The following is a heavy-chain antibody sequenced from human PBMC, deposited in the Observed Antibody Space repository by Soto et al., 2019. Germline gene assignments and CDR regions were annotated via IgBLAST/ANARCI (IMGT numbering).Heavy chain of an antibody. CDR2: ISYDGSNK. V-gene: IGHV3-30*18. Sequence: GGSLRLSCAASGFTFSSYGMHWVRQAPGKGLEWVAVISYDGSNKYYADSVKGRFTISRDNSKNTLYLQMNSLRAEDTAVYYCAKEQSFGELLWHFDYWGQGTLVTVSS. CDR3: AKEQSFGELLWHFDY. J-gene: IGHJ4*02. D-gene: IGHD3-10*01. CDR1: GFTFSSYG.